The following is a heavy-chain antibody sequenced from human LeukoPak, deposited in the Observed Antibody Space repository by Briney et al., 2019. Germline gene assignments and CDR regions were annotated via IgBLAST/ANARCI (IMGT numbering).Heavy chain of an antibody. CDR1: GGTFSSYA. Sequence: SVKVSCKASGGTFSSYAISWARQAPGQGLEWMGGIIPIFGTANYAQKFQGRVTITADESTSTAYMELSSLRSEDTAVYYCASNIAVAGTVPGGDSDYYYYYGMDVWGQGTTVTVSS. CDR3: ASNIAVAGTVPGGDSDYYYYYGMDV. V-gene: IGHV1-69*01. D-gene: IGHD6-19*01. CDR2: IIPIFGTA. J-gene: IGHJ6*02.